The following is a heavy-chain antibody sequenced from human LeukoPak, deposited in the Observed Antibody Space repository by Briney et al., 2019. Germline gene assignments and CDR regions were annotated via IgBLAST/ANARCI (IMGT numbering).Heavy chain of an antibody. CDR2: IYHSGST. CDR3: ARVATNWMAGFDY. D-gene: IGHD5-24*01. J-gene: IGHJ4*02. Sequence: SGTLCLTCAVSGGSISSSNWWSWVRQPPGKGREWIGEIYHSGSTNYKPSLKSRVTISVDKYKNQLSLKLSSVTAAHTAVYYCARVATNWMAGFDYWGQGTLVTVSS. CDR1: GGSISSSNW. V-gene: IGHV4-4*02.